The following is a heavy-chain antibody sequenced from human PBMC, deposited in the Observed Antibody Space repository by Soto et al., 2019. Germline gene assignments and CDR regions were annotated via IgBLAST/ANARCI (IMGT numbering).Heavy chain of an antibody. CDR2: IYDSGKT. V-gene: IGHV4-59*01. Sequence: SETLSLTCTVSGGSISSYYLNWIRQPPGKGLEWIGYIYDSGKTNYNPSLKSRVTTSVDTSKNQFSLKLSSVTAADTAVYYCATDTGSGGLYYYYGMDVWGQGTTVT. D-gene: IGHD5-18*01. CDR3: ATDTGSGGLYYYYGMDV. CDR1: GGSISSYY. J-gene: IGHJ6*02.